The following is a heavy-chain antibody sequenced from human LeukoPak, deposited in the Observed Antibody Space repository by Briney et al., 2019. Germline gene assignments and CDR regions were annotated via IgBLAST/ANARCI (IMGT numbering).Heavy chain of an antibody. CDR3: ARDIDYFALDY. V-gene: IGHV3-7*01. Sequence: GGSLRLSCAASGFTCSGYWMNWVRQAPGKGLEWVAIISKDGSDENYADSVKGRFTIFRDNAKNSLYLQMNSLRVEDTAVYYCARDIDYFALDYWGQGALATVSS. CDR1: GFTCSGYW. CDR2: ISKDGSDE. D-gene: IGHD2/OR15-2a*01. J-gene: IGHJ4*02.